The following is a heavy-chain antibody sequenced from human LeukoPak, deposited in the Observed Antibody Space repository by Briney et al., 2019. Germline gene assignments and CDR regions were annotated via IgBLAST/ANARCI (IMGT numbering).Heavy chain of an antibody. J-gene: IGHJ4*02. CDR1: GGSISSSHYY. Sequence: PSETLSLTCTVSGGSISSSHYYWSWIRQPAGKGLEWIGRIYTSGSTNYNPSLKSRVTMSVDTSKNQFSLKLSSVTAADTAVYYCARDRSGSYYIWGQGTLVTVSS. V-gene: IGHV4-61*02. D-gene: IGHD1-26*01. CDR3: ARDRSGSYYI. CDR2: IYTSGST.